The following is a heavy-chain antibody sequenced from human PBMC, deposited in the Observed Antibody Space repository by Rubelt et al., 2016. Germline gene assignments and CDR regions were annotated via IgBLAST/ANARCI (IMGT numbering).Heavy chain of an antibody. CDR3: ASPTGGDGPV. J-gene: IGHJ6*02. Sequence: QAPGKGLEWVAVVRFDGTRTYYADSVRGRFTMSRDDAKNSLYLQMNSLRAEDTAVYYCASPTGGDGPVWGQGTTVTVSS. V-gene: IGHV3-33*03. CDR2: VRFDGTRT. D-gene: IGHD3-16*01.